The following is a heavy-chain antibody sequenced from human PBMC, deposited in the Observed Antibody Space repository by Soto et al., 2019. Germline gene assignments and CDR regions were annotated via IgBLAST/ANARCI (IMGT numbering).Heavy chain of an antibody. CDR3: ARATGTLRSRNCDY. CDR2: IYHTGST. D-gene: IGHD3-9*01. J-gene: IGHJ4*02. Sequence: QVQLQESGPGLVKPPQTLSLTCTVSGGSISSVGHYWTWIRQPPGKGLEWIGSIYHTGSTYYSPSLRSRFTISVDTSKSQFSLRLNSVTAADTAVYYCARATGTLRSRNCDYWGQGTLVTVSS. V-gene: IGHV4-31*03. CDR1: GGSISSVGHY.